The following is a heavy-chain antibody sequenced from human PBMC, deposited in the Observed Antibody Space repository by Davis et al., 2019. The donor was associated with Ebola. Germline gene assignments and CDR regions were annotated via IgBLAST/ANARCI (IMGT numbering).Heavy chain of an antibody. CDR2: ISYAGKT. CDR1: GGSISSDY. V-gene: IGHV4-59*01. J-gene: IGHJ5*02. D-gene: IGHD3-3*01. Sequence: MPSETLSLTFSVPGGSISSDYWTWIRQPPGKGMEWIWYISYAGKTHYNPSFRSRVVISRDTSKNQFSLNLTSVTTTDTAIYYCARERVQVPTGDWFDPWGQGTLVAVSS. CDR3: ARERVQVPTGDWFDP.